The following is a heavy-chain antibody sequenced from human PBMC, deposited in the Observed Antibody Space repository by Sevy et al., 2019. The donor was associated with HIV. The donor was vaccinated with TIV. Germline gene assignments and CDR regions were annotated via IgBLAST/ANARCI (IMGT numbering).Heavy chain of an antibody. V-gene: IGHV4-59*01. Sequence: SETLSLTCTVSGGSISSYYWNWIRQSPGKGLEWIGYIYYTGGTNYNPSLKSRVTISVDTSKNQFSLKLTSVTAADTAVYYYARELISGRYYGMDVWGQGTTVTVSS. D-gene: IGHD6-19*01. J-gene: IGHJ6*02. CDR3: ARELISGRYYGMDV. CDR2: IYYTGGT. CDR1: GGSISSYY.